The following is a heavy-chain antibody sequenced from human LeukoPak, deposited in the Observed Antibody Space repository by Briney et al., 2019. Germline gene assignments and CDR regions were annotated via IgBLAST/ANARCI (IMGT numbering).Heavy chain of an antibody. CDR2: IKPDGSER. V-gene: IGHV3-7*01. CDR3: ARDRAYGAFDY. J-gene: IGHJ4*02. Sequence: GGSLRLSCAASGFIFSTSWMNWVRQAPGKGLEWVAIIKPDGSERYYVDSVKGRFTISRDNAKNSLYLEMNSLTAEDTAVYYCARDRAYGAFDYWGQGTLVTVSS. D-gene: IGHD4/OR15-4a*01. CDR1: GFIFSTSW.